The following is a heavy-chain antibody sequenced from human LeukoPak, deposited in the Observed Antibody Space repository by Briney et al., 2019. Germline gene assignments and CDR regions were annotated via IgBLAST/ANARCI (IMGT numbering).Heavy chain of an antibody. V-gene: IGHV1-46*03. Sequence: EASVKVSCKASGYTFTSYYMHWVRQAPGQGLEWMGIINPSGGSTSYAQKFQGRVTMTRDTSTSTVYMELSSLRSEDTAVYYCARDCSGGSCYPTDAFDIWGQGTMVTVSS. CDR2: INPSGGST. CDR1: GYTFTSYY. J-gene: IGHJ3*02. CDR3: ARDCSGGSCYPTDAFDI. D-gene: IGHD2-15*01.